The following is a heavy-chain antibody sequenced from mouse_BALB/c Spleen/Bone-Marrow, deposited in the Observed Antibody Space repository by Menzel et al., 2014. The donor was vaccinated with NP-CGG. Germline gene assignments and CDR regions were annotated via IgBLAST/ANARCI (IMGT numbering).Heavy chain of an antibody. D-gene: IGHD2-14*01. V-gene: IGHV5-9*03. CDR3: ARAYYRCPFDY. Sequence: LESGGGLVKPGGSVKISCAASGYTFCSYTMSCVRQTPEKRLEWVATISRGGGDTYYPDKLKGQVTVYRDNAKNNLYLQMSSLRSEDTAVYYCARAYYRCPFDYWGQGPTVTGSS. CDR1: GYTFCSYT. CDR2: ISRGGGDT. J-gene: IGHJ2*01.